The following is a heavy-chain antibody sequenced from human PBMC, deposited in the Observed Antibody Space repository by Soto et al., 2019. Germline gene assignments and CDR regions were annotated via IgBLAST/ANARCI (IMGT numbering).Heavy chain of an antibody. D-gene: IGHD3-10*01. CDR3: AGGWFGELLFDY. CDR1: GYTFTSYG. Sequence: QVQLVQSGVEVKKPGASVKVSCKASGYTFTSYGISWMRQAPGQGLEWMGWISAYNGNTNYEQKLQGRVTMTTDTSTSTAYMEQRSLSSDDTAVYYCAGGWFGELLFDYWGQGTLVTVSS. CDR2: ISAYNGNT. J-gene: IGHJ4*02. V-gene: IGHV1-18*01.